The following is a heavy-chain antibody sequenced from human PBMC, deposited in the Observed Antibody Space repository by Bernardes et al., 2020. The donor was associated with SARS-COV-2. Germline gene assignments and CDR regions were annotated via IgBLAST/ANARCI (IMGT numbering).Heavy chain of an antibody. V-gene: IGHV5-51*01. D-gene: IGHD1-26*01. J-gene: IGHJ4*02. CDR2: IYAGDSDA. CDR3: ARHNVGGILDF. CDR1: GFLFTSYW. Sequence: GESLKISCKGSGFLFTSYWIAWVRQMPGKGLEWMGIIYAGDSDARYSPSFQGQVTISVDRSISTAYLQWGSLEASDTAMYYCARHNVGGILDFWGQGTLVTVSS.